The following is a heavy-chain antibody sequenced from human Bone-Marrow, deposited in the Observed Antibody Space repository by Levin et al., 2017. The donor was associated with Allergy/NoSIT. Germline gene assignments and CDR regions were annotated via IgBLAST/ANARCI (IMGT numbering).Heavy chain of an antibody. D-gene: IGHD3-16*02. Sequence: GGSLRLSCAASGFTFSSYSMNWVRQAPGKGLEWVSYISSSSSTIYYADSVKGRFTISRDNAKNSLYLQMNSLRAEDTAVYYCARDSPYGSGSYFLYDYVWGSYRYDWLYDYWGQGTLVTVSS. CDR3: ARDSPYGSGSYFLYDYVWGSYRYDWLYDY. V-gene: IGHV3-48*01. CDR1: GFTFSSYS. J-gene: IGHJ4*02. CDR2: ISSSSSTI.